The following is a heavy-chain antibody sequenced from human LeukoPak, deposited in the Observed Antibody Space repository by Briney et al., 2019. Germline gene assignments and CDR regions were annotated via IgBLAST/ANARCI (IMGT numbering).Heavy chain of an antibody. D-gene: IGHD6-13*01. V-gene: IGHV3-21*01. CDR2: ISSSSSYI. CDR3: ARDGSSWANWLDP. Sequence: PGGSLRLSCAASGFTFSSYSMNWVRQAPGKGLEWVSSISSSSSYIYYADSVKGRFTISRDNAKNSLYLQMNSLRVEDTAVYYCARDGSSWANWLDPWGQGTLVTVSS. J-gene: IGHJ5*02. CDR1: GFTFSSYS.